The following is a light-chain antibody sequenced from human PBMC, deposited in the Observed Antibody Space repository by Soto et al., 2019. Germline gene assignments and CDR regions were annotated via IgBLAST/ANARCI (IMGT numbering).Light chain of an antibody. CDR1: SSDVGGYNY. V-gene: IGLV2-11*01. CDR3: CSYAGSYTSLV. CDR2: DVS. Sequence: QSALTQPRSVSGSPGQSVTISCTGTSSDVGGYNYVSWYQQHPGKAPKLMIYDVSKRPSGVPDRFSGSKSGNTASLTISGLQAEDEADYYGCSYAGSYTSLVFGGGTKLTVL. J-gene: IGLJ3*02.